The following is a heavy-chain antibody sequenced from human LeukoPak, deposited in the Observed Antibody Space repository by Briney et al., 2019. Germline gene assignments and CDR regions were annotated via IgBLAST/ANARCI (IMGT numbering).Heavy chain of an antibody. CDR2: IYTSVST. CDR3: ARNAPSRGLAVSDY. V-gene: IGHV4-4*07. D-gene: IGHD2-15*01. CDR1: GGSISSYY. J-gene: IGHJ4*02. Sequence: SETLSLTCTVSGGSISSYYWSWIRQPAGKGLEWIGRIYTSVSTNYNPSLKSRVTMSVDTSKNQFSLKLSSVTAADTAVYYCARNAPSRGLAVSDYWGQGTLVTVSS.